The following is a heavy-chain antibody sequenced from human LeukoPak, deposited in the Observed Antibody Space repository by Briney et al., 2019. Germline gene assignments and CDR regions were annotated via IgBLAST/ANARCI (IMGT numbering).Heavy chain of an antibody. D-gene: IGHD4-17*01. Sequence: GGTLRLSCAASGFTFSSYAMSWVRQAPGKGLEWVSAISGSGGSTYYADSVKGRFTVSRDNSKNTLYLQMNSLRAEDTAVYYCAKDSRFDYGDFDYWGQGTLVTVSS. CDR3: AKDSRFDYGDFDY. J-gene: IGHJ4*02. CDR1: GFTFSSYA. CDR2: ISGSGGST. V-gene: IGHV3-23*01.